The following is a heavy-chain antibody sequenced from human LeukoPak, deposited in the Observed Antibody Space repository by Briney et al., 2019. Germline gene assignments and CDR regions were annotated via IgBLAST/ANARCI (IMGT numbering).Heavy chain of an antibody. CDR2: INHSGST. D-gene: IGHD3-3*01. CDR1: GGSFSGYY. J-gene: IGHJ4*02. CDR3: ASGYYDFWSGYHFDY. V-gene: IGHV4-34*01. Sequence: PSETLSLTCAVYGGSFSGYYWSWIRQPPGKGLEWIGEINHSGSTNYNPSLKSRVTISVDTSKNQFSLKLSSVTAADTAVYYCASGYYDFWSGYHFDYWGQGTLVTVSS.